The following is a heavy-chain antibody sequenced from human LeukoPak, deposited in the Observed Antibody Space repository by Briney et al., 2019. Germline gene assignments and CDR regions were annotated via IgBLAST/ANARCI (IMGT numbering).Heavy chain of an antibody. V-gene: IGHV3-23*01. CDR3: AKDLRTVYYDSSGYYYPFDY. D-gene: IGHD3-22*01. CDR1: GFTFSSYA. CDR2: ISGSGGST. J-gene: IGHJ4*02. Sequence: PGGSLRLSCAASGFTFSSYAMSWVRQAPGKGLEWVSAISGSGGSTYYADSVKGRFTTSRDNSKNTLYLQMNSLRAEDTAVYYCAKDLRTVYYDSSGYYYPFDYWGQGTLVTVSS.